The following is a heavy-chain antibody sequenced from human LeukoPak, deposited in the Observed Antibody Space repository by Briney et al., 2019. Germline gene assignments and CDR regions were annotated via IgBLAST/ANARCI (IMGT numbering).Heavy chain of an antibody. J-gene: IGHJ4*02. D-gene: IGHD2-21*01. V-gene: IGHV3-21*01. CDR2: ISSSSSYI. CDR1: GFTFGSYS. Sequence: GGSLRLSCAASGFTFGSYSMNWVRQAPGKGLEWVSSISSSSSYIYYADSVKGRFTISRDNAKNSLYLQMNSLRAEDTAVYYCASHLPMGGIEDYWGQGTLVTVSS. CDR3: ASHLPMGGIEDY.